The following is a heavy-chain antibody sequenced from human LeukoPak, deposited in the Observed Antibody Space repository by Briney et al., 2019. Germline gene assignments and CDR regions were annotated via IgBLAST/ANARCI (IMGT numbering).Heavy chain of an antibody. CDR3: AKGRYYDSSGGRTYYFDY. CDR1: GYTFTSYA. CDR2: ISGSGGST. Sequence: GASVKVSCKASGYTFTSYAMSWVRQAPGKGLEWVSAISGSGGSTYYADSVKGRFTISRDNSKNTLYLQMNSLRAEDTAVYYCAKGRYYDSSGGRTYYFDYWGQGTLVTVSS. J-gene: IGHJ4*02. V-gene: IGHV3-23*01. D-gene: IGHD3-22*01.